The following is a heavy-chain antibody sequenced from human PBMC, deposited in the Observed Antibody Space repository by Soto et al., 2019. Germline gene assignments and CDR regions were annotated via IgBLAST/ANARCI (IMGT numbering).Heavy chain of an antibody. D-gene: IGHD3-3*01. J-gene: IGHJ4*02. Sequence: SETLSLTCTVSGGSISSSSYYWGWIRQPPGKGLEWIGSIYYSGSTYYNPSLKSRVTISVDTSKNQFSLKLSSVTAADTAVYYCARSSGKYYDFWSGYSPDFDFWGQGTLVTVSS. V-gene: IGHV4-39*01. CDR3: ARSSGKYYDFWSGYSPDFDF. CDR2: IYYSGST. CDR1: GGSISSSSYY.